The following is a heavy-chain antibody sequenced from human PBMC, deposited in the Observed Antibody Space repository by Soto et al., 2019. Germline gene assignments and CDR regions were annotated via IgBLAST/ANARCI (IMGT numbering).Heavy chain of an antibody. CDR2: IIPIFGTA. V-gene: IGHV1-69*13. J-gene: IGHJ6*02. CDR3: FWSGAEYYYYGMDV. Sequence: WASVKVSCKASGGTFSSYAISWVRQAPGQGLEWMGGIIPIFGTANYAQKFQGRVTITADESTSTAYMELSSLRSEDTAVYYCFWSGAEYYYYGMDVWGQGTTVTVSS. D-gene: IGHD3-3*01. CDR1: GGTFSSYA.